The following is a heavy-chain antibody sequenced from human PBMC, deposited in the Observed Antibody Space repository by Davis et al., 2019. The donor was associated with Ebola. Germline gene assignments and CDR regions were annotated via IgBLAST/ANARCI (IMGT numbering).Heavy chain of an antibody. CDR3: TTGLGYSKS. CDR2: IKSKTDGGTT. CDR1: GFTFSNAW. V-gene: IGHV3-15*01. D-gene: IGHD6-13*01. Sequence: PGGSLRLSCAASGFTFSNAWMSWVPQAPGKGLEWVARIKSKTDGGTTDYAAPVKGRFTISRDNSKNTLYLQMNSLKTEDTAVYYCTTGLGYSKSWGQGTLVTVSS. J-gene: IGHJ5*02.